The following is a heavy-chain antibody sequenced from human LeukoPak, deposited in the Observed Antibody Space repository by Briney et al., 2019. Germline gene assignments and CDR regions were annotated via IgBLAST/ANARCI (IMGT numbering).Heavy chain of an antibody. CDR1: DDSISNYY. V-gene: IGHV4-59*01. CDR2: IYYSGST. D-gene: IGHD6-19*01. Sequence: SETLSLTCTVSDDSISNYYWSWIRQPPGTGLDWIGYIYYSGSTNYNPSLKSRVTISVDTSKNQFSLKLSSVTAADTAVYYCATTSTPSSGWYNFDYWGQGTLVTVSS. CDR3: ATTSTPSSGWYNFDY. J-gene: IGHJ4*02.